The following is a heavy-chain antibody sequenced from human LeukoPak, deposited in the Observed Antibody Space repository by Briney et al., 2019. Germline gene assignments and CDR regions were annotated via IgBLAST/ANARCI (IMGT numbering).Heavy chain of an antibody. V-gene: IGHV1-2*02. J-gene: IGHJ3*02. CDR2: INPNSGGT. CDR1: GYTFTGYY. Sequence: GASVKVSCKASGYTFTGYYMHWVRQAPGQGLEWMGWINPNSGGTNYAQKFQGRVTMTRDTSISTAYMELSRLRSDATAVYSCASGYYGSGSYLWKRNAFDIWGQGTMVTVSS. D-gene: IGHD3-10*01. CDR3: ASGYYGSGSYLWKRNAFDI.